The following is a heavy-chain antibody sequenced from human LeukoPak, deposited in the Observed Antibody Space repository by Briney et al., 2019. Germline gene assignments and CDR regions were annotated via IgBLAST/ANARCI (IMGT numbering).Heavy chain of an antibody. CDR2: IYHSGST. CDR3: WAAAGTVLSWFDP. D-gene: IGHD6-13*01. J-gene: IGHJ5*02. V-gene: IGHV4-4*02. CDR1: GVSISSSNW. Sequence: SRTLSLTCAVSGVSISSSNWWSWIRQPPGKGLEWIGEIYHSGSTNYNPSLKSRVTISVDKSKTQFSLKPSSVTAADTAVYYCWAAAGTVLSWFDPWGQGTLVTVSS.